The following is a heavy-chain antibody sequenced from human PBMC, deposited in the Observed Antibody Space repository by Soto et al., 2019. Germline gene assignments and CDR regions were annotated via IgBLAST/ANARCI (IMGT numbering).Heavy chain of an antibody. V-gene: IGHV4-30-4*01. D-gene: IGHD3-10*01. CDR2: IYYSGST. CDR3: ARAPDTYYYGSGSSFDY. J-gene: IGHJ4*02. CDR1: GGSISSGDYY. Sequence: PSETLSLTCTVSGGSISSGDYYWSWIRQPPGKGLEWIGYIYYSGSTYYNPSLKSRVTIPVDTSKNQFSLKLSSVTVADTAVYYCARAPDTYYYGSGSSFDYWGQGTLVTVSS.